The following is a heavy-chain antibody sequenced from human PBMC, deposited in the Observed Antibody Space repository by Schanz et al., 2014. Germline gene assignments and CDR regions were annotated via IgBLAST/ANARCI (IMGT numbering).Heavy chain of an antibody. Sequence: QVQLVQSGVEVKKPGASVKVSCKASGYSFTGYYMNWVRQAPGQGLEWMGWINPSSGGTNYAQKLQGRVTMTADTATSTAYMDLRSLRSDDTAVYYCARDQSPYTNSSDVRYFDYWGQGSLXTVSS. CDR2: INPSSGGT. J-gene: IGHJ4*02. V-gene: IGHV1-2*02. D-gene: IGHD6-6*01. CDR1: GYSFTGYY. CDR3: ARDQSPYTNSSDVRYFDY.